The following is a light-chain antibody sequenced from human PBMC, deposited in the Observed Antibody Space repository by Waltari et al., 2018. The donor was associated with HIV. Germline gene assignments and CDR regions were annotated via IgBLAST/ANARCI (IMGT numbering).Light chain of an antibody. CDR1: ASTFGSDF. CDR3: GTWDNRLSVGV. Sequence: QSVLTQPPSMSAAPGQRVTISCSGSASTFGSDFVSWYQHVPGTAPKLLIYDNTKRPSGISDRFSGSKSGTSATLAITGLQTGDEAVYYCGTWDNRLSVGVFGGGTRLTVL. CDR2: DNT. J-gene: IGLJ3*02. V-gene: IGLV1-51*01.